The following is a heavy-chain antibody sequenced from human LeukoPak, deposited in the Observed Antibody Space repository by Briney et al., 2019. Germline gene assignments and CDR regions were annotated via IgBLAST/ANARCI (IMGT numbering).Heavy chain of an antibody. V-gene: IGHV4-38-2*02. J-gene: IGHJ5*02. CDR1: GYSISGGYY. D-gene: IGHD3-22*01. CDR2: IYHGGST. Sequence: SETLSLTCAVSGYSISGGYYWGWIRQPPGKGLEWIGSIYHGGSTYYNSSLKSRVTISVDTSKNQFSLKLSSVTAADTAVYYCARDKYIYDNSGSILDLWGQGTLVTVSS. CDR3: ARDKYIYDNSGSILDL.